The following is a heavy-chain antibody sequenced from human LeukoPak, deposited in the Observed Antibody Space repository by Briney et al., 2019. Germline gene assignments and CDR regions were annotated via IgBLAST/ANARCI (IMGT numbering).Heavy chain of an antibody. CDR1: GGSISSGGYS. CDR3: ARDPSIFFYFDY. V-gene: IGHV4-30-2*01. Sequence: SQTLSLTCAVSGGSISSGGYSWSWIRQPPGKGLEWIGEINHSGSTNYNPSLKSRVTISVDTSKNQFSLKLSSVTAADTAIYYCARDPSIFFYFDYWGQGTLVAVSP. J-gene: IGHJ4*02. CDR2: INHSGST.